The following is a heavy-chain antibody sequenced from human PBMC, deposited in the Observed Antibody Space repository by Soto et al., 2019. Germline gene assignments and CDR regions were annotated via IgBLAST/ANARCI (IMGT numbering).Heavy chain of an antibody. Sequence: PGESLKISCKGSGYSFTSYWIGWVRQMPGKGLEWMGIIYPGDSDTRYSPSFQGQVTISADKSISTAYLQWSSLKASDTAMYYCARTRRFCTNGVCYIGKFDFWGQGTLVPVSS. D-gene: IGHD2-8*01. CDR3: ARTRRFCTNGVCYIGKFDF. CDR1: GYSFTSYW. J-gene: IGHJ4*02. V-gene: IGHV5-51*01. CDR2: IYPGDSDT.